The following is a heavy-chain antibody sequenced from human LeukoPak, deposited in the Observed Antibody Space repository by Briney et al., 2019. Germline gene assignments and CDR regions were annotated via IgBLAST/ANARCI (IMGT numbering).Heavy chain of an antibody. V-gene: IGHV1-69*05. D-gene: IGHD3-3*01. CDR3: ARGGSVYYDFWRPFDY. CDR2: IIPIFGTA. CDR1: GGTFSSYA. J-gene: IGHJ4*02. Sequence: SVKVSCKASGGTFSSYAISWVRQAPGQGLEWMGGIIPIFGTANYAQKFQGRVTITRDTSASTAYMELSSLRSEDTAVYYCARGGSVYYDFWRPFDYWGQGTLVTVSS.